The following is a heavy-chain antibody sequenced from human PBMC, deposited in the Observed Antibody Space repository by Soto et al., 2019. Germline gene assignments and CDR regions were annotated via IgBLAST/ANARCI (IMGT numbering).Heavy chain of an antibody. CDR3: ARDEAGFWSGYYLNDAFEI. CDR1: GFTFSSYS. CDR2: ISSSSSYI. Sequence: EVQLVESGGGLVKPGGSLRLSCAASGFTFSSYSMNWVRQAPGKGLEWVSSISSSSSYIYYADSVKGRFTISRDNAKNSLYLQMNSLRAEDTAVYYCARDEAGFWSGYYLNDAFEIWGQGTMVTVSS. V-gene: IGHV3-21*01. D-gene: IGHD3-3*01. J-gene: IGHJ3*02.